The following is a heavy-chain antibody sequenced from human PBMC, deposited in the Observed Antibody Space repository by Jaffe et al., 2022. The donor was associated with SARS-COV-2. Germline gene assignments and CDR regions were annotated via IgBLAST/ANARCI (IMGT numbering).Heavy chain of an antibody. J-gene: IGHJ4*02. V-gene: IGHV4-39*01. CDR2: IYYSGST. CDR3: ARLPAVDAVAGPFDY. CDR1: GGSISSSSYY. D-gene: IGHD6-19*01. Sequence: QLQLQESGPGLVKPSETLSLTCTVSGGSISSSSYYWGWIRQPPGKGLEWIGSIYYSGSTYYNPSLKSRVTISVDTSKNQFSLKLSSVTAADTAVYYCARLPAVDAVAGPFDYWGQGTLVTVSS.